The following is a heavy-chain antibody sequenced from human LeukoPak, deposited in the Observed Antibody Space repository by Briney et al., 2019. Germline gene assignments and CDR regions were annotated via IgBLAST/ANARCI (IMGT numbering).Heavy chain of an antibody. CDR2: IYYSGST. V-gene: IGHV4-59*11. Sequence: PSETLSLTCTVSGGSISSHYWSWIRQPPGKGLEWIGYIYYSGSTNYNPSLKSRVTISVGTSKNQFSLKLSSVTAADTAVYYCARGDYYYYYYMDVWGKGTTVTVSS. CDR1: GGSISSHY. CDR3: ARGDYYYYYYMDV. J-gene: IGHJ6*03.